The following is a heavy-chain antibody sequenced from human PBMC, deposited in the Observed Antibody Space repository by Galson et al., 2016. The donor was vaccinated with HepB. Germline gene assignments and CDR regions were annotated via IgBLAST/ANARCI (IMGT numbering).Heavy chain of an antibody. Sequence: SLRLSCAVSGFTFRNPPMHWVRQVSGKGLVWVSRIEGDGTRPIYADSVKGRFTISRDNAGSTLYLQMNSLRAEDAAVYYCARDLSGPDFWGQGTLVTVSS. CDR2: IEGDGTRP. V-gene: IGHV3-74*01. CDR1: GFTFRNPP. CDR3: ARDLSGPDF. J-gene: IGHJ4*02.